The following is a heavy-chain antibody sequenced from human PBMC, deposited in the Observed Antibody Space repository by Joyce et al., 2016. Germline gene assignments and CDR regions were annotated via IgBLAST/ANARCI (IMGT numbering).Heavy chain of an antibody. CDR2: IIPVCGTT. V-gene: IGHV1-69*01. D-gene: IGHD3-22*01. CDR1: GDTFSNYA. Sequence: QVLLVQSGAEVKKPGSSVKVSCKASGDTFSNYAISWVRQAPGPGLEWMGGIIPVCGTTNYAQKFQDRVMITADESTSTAYMELSSLRSEDTAVYYCARIKYFGSSGYYYGGFDYWGQGTLVTVSS. CDR3: ARIKYFGSSGYYYGGFDY. J-gene: IGHJ4*02.